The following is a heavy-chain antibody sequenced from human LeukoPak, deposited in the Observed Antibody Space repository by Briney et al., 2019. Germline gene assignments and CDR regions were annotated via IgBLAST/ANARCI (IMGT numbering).Heavy chain of an antibody. V-gene: IGHV1-2*06. CDR1: GYTFTGYY. J-gene: IGHJ6*02. CDR3: ARVEGMDIVVVPAAINYYYYGMDV. D-gene: IGHD2-2*02. Sequence: ASVKASCKAPGYTFTGYYMHWVRQAPGQGLEWMGRINPHSGGTNYAQKFKGRVTMTRDTSISTAYMELISLRSDGTAVYYGARVEGMDIVVVPAAINYYYYGMDVWGQGTTVTVSS. CDR2: INPHSGGT.